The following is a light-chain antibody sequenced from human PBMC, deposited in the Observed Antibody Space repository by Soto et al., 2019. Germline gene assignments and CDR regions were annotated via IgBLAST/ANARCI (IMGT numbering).Light chain of an antibody. CDR3: ISYTTSNTWV. CDR2: EVS. V-gene: IGLV2-14*01. CDR1: SSDVGGHNY. Sequence: QSALTQPASVSGSPGQTITISCTGSSSDVGGHNYVSWFQHLPGKAPKLMISEVSSRPSGVSNRFSGSKSGNTASLTVSALQADDEADYYCISYTTSNTWVFGGGTKLTVL. J-gene: IGLJ3*02.